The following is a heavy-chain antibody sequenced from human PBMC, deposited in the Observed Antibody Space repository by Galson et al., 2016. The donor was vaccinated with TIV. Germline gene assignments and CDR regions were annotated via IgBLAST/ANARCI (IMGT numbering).Heavy chain of an antibody. CDR3: ARHGYDFWNGQDYFFCGMDV. D-gene: IGHD3-3*01. Sequence: QSGAEVKKPGGSLKISCKTSGYRFSHSWIGWVRQKPGKGLEWVGHIYPGDSDTRYSPSFQGHVTISADTAIDTAYLQWGSLKASDTAIYYCARHGYDFWNGQDYFFCGMDVWGQGTTVTVSS. J-gene: IGHJ6*02. V-gene: IGHV5-51*01. CDR2: IYPGDSDT. CDR1: GYRFSHSW.